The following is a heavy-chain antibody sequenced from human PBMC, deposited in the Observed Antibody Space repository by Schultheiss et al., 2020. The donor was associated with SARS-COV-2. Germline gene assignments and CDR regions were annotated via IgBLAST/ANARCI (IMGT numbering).Heavy chain of an antibody. D-gene: IGHD6-6*01. J-gene: IGHJ6*02. CDR3: ANGAARPGHYYYGMDV. CDR2: ISASSAYI. Sequence: GGSPRLSCAASGFTFSSYSMYWVRQAPGKGLEWVSSISASSAYIYYPDSVKGRFTISRDNSKNTLYLQMNSLRAEDTAVYYCANGAARPGHYYYGMDVWGQGTTVTVSS. CDR1: GFTFSSYS. V-gene: IGHV3-21*04.